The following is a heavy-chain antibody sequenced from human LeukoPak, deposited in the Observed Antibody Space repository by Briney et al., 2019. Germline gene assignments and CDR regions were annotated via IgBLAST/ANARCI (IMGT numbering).Heavy chain of an antibody. CDR1: GFTVSSNY. CDR2: IYSGGST. CDR3: ARLEISYGMDV. Sequence: GGSLRLSCAASGFTVSSNYMSWVRQAPGKGLEWVSVIYSGGSTYYADSVKGRFTISRDNSKNTLYLQMNSLRAEDTAVYYCARLEISYGMDVWGQGTTVTVSS. V-gene: IGHV3-53*01. J-gene: IGHJ6*02. D-gene: IGHD2/OR15-2a*01.